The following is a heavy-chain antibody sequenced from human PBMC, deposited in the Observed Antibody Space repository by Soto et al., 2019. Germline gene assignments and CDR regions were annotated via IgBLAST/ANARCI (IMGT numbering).Heavy chain of an antibody. Sequence: LTCAVYGGAFSGYYWSWIRRPPGKGLEWIGEINHSGSTNYNPSLKRRVTISVDTSKNQFSLKLSSVTAADTAVYYCARDSSSSWYGGRRYNWFDPWGQGTLVTVSS. CDR1: GGAFSGYY. V-gene: IGHV4-34*01. CDR3: ARDSSSSWYGGRRYNWFDP. D-gene: IGHD6-13*01. CDR2: INHSGST. J-gene: IGHJ5*02.